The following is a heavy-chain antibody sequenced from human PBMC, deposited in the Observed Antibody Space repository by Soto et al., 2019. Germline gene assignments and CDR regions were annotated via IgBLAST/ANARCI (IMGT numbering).Heavy chain of an antibody. Sequence: PGGSLRLSCAASGFTFSSYAMSWVRQAPGKGLEWVSAISGSGGSTYYADSVKGRFTISRDNSKNTLYLQMNSLRAEDTAVYYCAKDWPGGGSYFPSHYYGMDVWGQGTTVTVSS. D-gene: IGHD1-26*01. CDR2: ISGSGGST. V-gene: IGHV3-23*01. CDR1: GFTFSSYA. J-gene: IGHJ6*02. CDR3: AKDWPGGGSYFPSHYYGMDV.